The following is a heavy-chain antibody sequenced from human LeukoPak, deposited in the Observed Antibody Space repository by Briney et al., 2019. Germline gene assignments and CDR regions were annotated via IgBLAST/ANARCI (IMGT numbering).Heavy chain of an antibody. V-gene: IGHV1-2*02. J-gene: IGHJ5*02. CDR1: GYTFTGYN. D-gene: IGHD3-16*01. CDR2: INPNSGGT. CDR3: TRDSIGGSGCFDP. Sequence: ASVKVSCKAFGYTFTGYNIHWVRQAPGQGLEWMGWINPNSGGTNYAQKFQDRVTMTRGTSISTVYMELSWLRSDDTAIYYCTRDSIGGSGCFDPWGQGTLVTVSS.